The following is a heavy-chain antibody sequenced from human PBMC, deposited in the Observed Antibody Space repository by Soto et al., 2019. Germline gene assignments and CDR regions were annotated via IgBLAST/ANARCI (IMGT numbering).Heavy chain of an antibody. J-gene: IGHJ2*01. CDR3: VSDYGGKSWYFDL. V-gene: IGHV1-69*12. Sequence: QVQLVQSGAEVKKPGSSVKVSCKASGGTFASFAISWERQAPGQGIVWMGGVIPMFGTTNYTQRFQDRVTMTADESMRTAYMELSSLRSEDTAVCFCVSDYGGKSWYFDLWGRGTLVSVSS. CDR1: GGTFASFA. CDR2: VIPMFGTT. D-gene: IGHD4-17*01.